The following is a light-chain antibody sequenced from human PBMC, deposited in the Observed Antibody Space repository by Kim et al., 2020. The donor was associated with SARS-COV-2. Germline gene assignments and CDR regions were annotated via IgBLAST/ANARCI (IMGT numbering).Light chain of an antibody. CDR3: QQYSDWWT. Sequence: DVQMTQSPSTLSASVGDRVTITCRASQSIRRWVAWYQQKPGRAPKLLMYDASSLEGGVPSRFSGSGYGTEFTLTISSLQPDDSATYYCQQYSDWWTFGPGTKVEI. CDR2: DAS. V-gene: IGKV1-5*01. J-gene: IGKJ1*01. CDR1: QSIRRW.